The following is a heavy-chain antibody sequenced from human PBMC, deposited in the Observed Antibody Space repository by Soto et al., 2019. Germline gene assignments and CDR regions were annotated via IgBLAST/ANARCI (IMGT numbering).Heavy chain of an antibody. CDR1: GYTLTNYL. J-gene: IGHJ4*02. CDR2: ITVNSGNT. CDR3: TRGLGGGWYHFDH. V-gene: IGHV1-18*04. D-gene: IGHD6-19*01. Sequence: SVKVSCKTSGYTLTNYLMHWGLQDPGQGLEWMGWITVNSGNTNYPEKFQGRVTMTTDTSTSTAYMELRSLISDDTAVYYCTRGLGGGWYHFDHWGQGTLVTVSS.